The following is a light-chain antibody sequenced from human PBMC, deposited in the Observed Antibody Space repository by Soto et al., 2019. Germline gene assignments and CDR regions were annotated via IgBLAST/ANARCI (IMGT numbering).Light chain of an antibody. CDR2: EVS. CDR1: YSDVGGYNR. J-gene: IGLJ3*02. V-gene: IGLV2-14*01. CDR3: VSYIESTVTRWV. Sequence: QSVLTQPASVSGSPGQSITISCTGTYSDVGGYNRVSWYQHHPGKAPKMLIFEVSTRPSGISDRFSGSKSGDTASLTISGLQAEDEADYYCVSYIESTVTRWVFGGGTKLTVL.